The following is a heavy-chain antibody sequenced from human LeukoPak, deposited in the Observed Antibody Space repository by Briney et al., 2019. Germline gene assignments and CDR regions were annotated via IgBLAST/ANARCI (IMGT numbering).Heavy chain of an antibody. V-gene: IGHV3-21*01. CDR3: ARDFGQDQQLVRRYFQH. Sequence: GGSLRLSCAASGFTFSSYSMNWVRQAPGKGLEWVSSISSSSSYIYYADSVKGRFTISRDNAKNSLYLQMNSLRAEDTAVYYCARDFGQDQQLVRRYFQHWGQGTLVTVSS. CDR1: GFTFSSYS. D-gene: IGHD6-13*01. J-gene: IGHJ1*01. CDR2: ISSSSSYI.